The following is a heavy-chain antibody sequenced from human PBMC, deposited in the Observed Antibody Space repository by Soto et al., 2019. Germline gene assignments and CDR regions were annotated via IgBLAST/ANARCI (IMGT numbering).Heavy chain of an antibody. V-gene: IGHV3-23*01. D-gene: IGHD5-12*01. CDR2: ISGSGGST. Sequence: HPGGSLRLSCAASGFTFSSYAMSWVRQAPGKGLEWVSAISGSGGSTYYADSVKGRFTISRDNAKNTLYLQMNSLRAEDTTVYYCVRGGFWSGIVATSIDYWGQGTLVTVSS. J-gene: IGHJ4*02. CDR1: GFTFSSYA. CDR3: VRGGFWSGIVATSIDY.